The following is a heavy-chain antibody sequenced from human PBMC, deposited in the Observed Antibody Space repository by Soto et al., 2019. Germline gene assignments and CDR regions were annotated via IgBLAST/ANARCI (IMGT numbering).Heavy chain of an antibody. Sequence: QVQLVQSGAEVKKPGSSVKVSCKASGGIFSTYAISWLRQAPGQGLEWMGGIIPIFGTPHYAQRFQGRVTSTADESTTTSDMELSRLKSEDTAVYYCARDRDDYGSGNYYNRIDFWGQGTLVTVSS. J-gene: IGHJ4*02. D-gene: IGHD3-10*01. CDR3: ARDRDDYGSGNYYNRIDF. CDR2: IIPIFGTP. V-gene: IGHV1-69*01. CDR1: GGIFSTYA.